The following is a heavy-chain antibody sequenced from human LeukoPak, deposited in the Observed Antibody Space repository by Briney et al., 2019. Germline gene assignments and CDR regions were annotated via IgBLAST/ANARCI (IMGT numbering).Heavy chain of an antibody. V-gene: IGHV1-18*01. CDR1: GYAFTSYG. CDR2: ISTYNGNT. D-gene: IGHD7-27*01. Sequence: ASVKVSCKASGYAFTSYGISWVRQAPGQGLEWLGWISTYNGNTHYAQKLQGRVAMTTDTSTTTAYMELRSLRSDDTAVYYCARDYRTGFDYWGQGTLVTVSS. J-gene: IGHJ4*02. CDR3: ARDYRTGFDY.